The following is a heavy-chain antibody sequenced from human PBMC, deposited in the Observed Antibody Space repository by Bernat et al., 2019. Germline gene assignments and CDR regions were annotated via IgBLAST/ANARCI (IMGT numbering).Heavy chain of an antibody. CDR1: GFTFSSYE. CDR2: ISSSGSTI. D-gene: IGHD2-15*01. J-gene: IGHJ4*02. CDR3: AREGSFDDFDY. Sequence: EVHLVESGGGLVQPGGSLRLSCAASGFTFSSYEVNWVRQAPGKGLEWVSYISSSGSTISYADSVKGRFTISRDNAKNSLYLQMSGLRAEDTAVYYCAREGSFDDFDYWGQGTLVTVSS. V-gene: IGHV3-48*03.